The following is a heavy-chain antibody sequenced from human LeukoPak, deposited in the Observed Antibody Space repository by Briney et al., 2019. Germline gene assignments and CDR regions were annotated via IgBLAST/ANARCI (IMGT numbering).Heavy chain of an antibody. V-gene: IGHV3-30*02. CDR2: IHYDGSNK. J-gene: IGHJ4*02. CDR1: GFTFSSYG. Sequence: GGSLRLSCAASGFTFSSYGMHWVRQAPGKGLEWVAFIHYDGSNKYYADSVKGRFTISRDNSKNTLYLQMNSLRAEDTAVYYCAKGGVAARSFFDYWGQGTLVTVSS. CDR3: AKGGVAARSFFDY. D-gene: IGHD6-6*01.